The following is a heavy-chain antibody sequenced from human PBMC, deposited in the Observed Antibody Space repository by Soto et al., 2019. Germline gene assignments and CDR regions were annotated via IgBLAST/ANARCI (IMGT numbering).Heavy chain of an antibody. CDR1: GFTFSSYG. V-gene: IGHV3-30*18. CDR3: AKYSGYDSYYYYGMDV. Sequence: GGSVRLSCAAPGFTFSSYGMHWVRQAPGKGLEWVAVISYDGSNKYYADSVKGRFTISRDNSKNTLYLQMNSLRAEDTAVYYCAKYSGYDSYYYYGMDVGGQGTTVTVSS. J-gene: IGHJ6*02. CDR2: ISYDGSNK. D-gene: IGHD5-12*01.